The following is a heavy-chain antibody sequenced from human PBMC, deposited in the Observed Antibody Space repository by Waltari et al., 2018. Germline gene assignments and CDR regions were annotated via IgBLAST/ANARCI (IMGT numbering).Heavy chain of an antibody. CDR2: IYTSGST. V-gene: IGHV4-61*02. CDR3: ARELGN. J-gene: IGHJ4*02. CDR1: GASISSMNS. Sequence: QVQLQESGPGLVKPSQTLSLTCPAPGASISSMNSWTWIRQPAGKGLEWIGLIYTSGSTNYNPSLKSRVTISVDASKNQFSLKLSSVTAADTAVYYCARELGNWGQGTLVTVSA.